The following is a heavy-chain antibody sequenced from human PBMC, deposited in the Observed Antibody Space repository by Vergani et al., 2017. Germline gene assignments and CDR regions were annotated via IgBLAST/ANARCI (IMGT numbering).Heavy chain of an antibody. CDR3: AKGKGGPFDY. D-gene: IGHD3-16*01. J-gene: IGHJ4*02. V-gene: IGHV3-9*01. CDR2: ISWNSGSI. CDR1: GFTFDDYA. Sequence: EVQLVESGGGLVQPGRSLRLSCAASGFTFDDYAMQWVRQAPGKGLEWVSGISWNSGSIGYADSVKGRFTISRDNAKNSLYLQMNSLRAEDTALYYCAKGKGGPFDYWGQGTLVTVSS.